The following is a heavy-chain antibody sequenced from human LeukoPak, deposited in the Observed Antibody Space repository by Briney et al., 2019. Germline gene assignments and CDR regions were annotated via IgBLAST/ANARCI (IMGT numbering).Heavy chain of an antibody. Sequence: SEPLSLTCTVSGGSISSYYWSWIRQPAGKGLEWIGRIYTSGSTNYNPSLKSRVTMSVDTSKNQFSLKLSSVTAADTAVYCCERDLGGFSGSESLSWGQGTLVTVSS. D-gene: IGHD3-10*01. CDR2: IYTSGST. V-gene: IGHV4-4*07. CDR3: ERDLGGFSGSESLS. CDR1: GGSISSYY. J-gene: IGHJ5*02.